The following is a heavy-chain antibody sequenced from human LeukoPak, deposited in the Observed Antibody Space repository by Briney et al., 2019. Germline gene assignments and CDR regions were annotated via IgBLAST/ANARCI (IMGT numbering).Heavy chain of an antibody. Sequence: GGSLRLSCAASGFTFSSYAMSWVRQAPGKGLEWVSAISGSGGSTYYADSVKGRFTISRDNSKNTLYLQMNSLRAEDTAVYYCARADSSSWYGMDVWGQGTTVTVSS. CDR1: GFTFSSYA. V-gene: IGHV3-23*01. J-gene: IGHJ6*02. CDR3: ARADSSSWYGMDV. D-gene: IGHD6-13*01. CDR2: ISGSGGST.